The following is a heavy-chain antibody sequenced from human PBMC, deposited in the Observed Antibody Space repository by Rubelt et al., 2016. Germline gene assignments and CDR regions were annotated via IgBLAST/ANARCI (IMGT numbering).Heavy chain of an antibody. V-gene: IGHV4-59*01. J-gene: IGHJ6*02. Sequence: GSTNYNPSLKSRVTISVDTSKNQFSLKLSSVTAADTAVYYCAREYGDLLHGGMDVWGQGTTVTVSS. CDR2: GST. CDR3: AREYGDLLHGGMDV. D-gene: IGHD4-17*01.